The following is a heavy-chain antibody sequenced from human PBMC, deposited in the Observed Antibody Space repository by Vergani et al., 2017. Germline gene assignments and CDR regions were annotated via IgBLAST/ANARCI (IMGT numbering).Heavy chain of an antibody. J-gene: IGHJ4*02. D-gene: IGHD3-22*01. CDR3: ARDQIPFTYYYDTLGY. V-gene: IGHV3-21*01. Sequence: EVQLVESGGGLVKPGGSLRLSCAASGFTFSSYSMNWVRQAPGKGLEWVSSISSSSSDIYYADSVKGRFTISRDNAKNSLYLQMNSLRAEETAVYYCARDQIPFTYYYDTLGYWGQGTLVTVSS. CDR2: ISSSSSDI. CDR1: GFTFSSYS.